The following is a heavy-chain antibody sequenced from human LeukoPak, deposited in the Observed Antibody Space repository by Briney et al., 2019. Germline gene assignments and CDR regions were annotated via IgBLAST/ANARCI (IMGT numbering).Heavy chain of an antibody. Sequence: GGSLGLSCAASGFMFKSYAMSWVRQAPGKGLEWVSGISGRGVNTNYADSVKGRFTISRDNSNNTVHLHLTGLTVEDTAVCYVAKDIFPSGGIPECWGQLAIVSFAS. CDR2: ISGRGVNT. D-gene: IGHD3-3*01. CDR3: AKDIFPSGGIPEC. CDR1: GFMFKSYA. V-gene: IGHV3-23*01. J-gene: IGHJ4*02.